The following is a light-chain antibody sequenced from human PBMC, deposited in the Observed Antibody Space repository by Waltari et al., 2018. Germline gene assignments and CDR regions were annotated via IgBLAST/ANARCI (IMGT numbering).Light chain of an antibody. CDR1: HSISIW. J-gene: IGKJ2*01. CDR3: QQYNTDVYT. Sequence: DIQMTQSPSTLSASVGDRVTITCRSSHSISIWLAWYQQKPGKAPKLLIYKASSLETGVPSRFSGSGSGTEFTLTISRLQPDDIATYYCQQYNTDVYTFGQGTKLEIK. V-gene: IGKV1-5*03. CDR2: KAS.